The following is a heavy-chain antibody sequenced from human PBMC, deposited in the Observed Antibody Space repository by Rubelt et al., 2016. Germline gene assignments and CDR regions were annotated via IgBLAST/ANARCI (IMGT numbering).Heavy chain of an antibody. V-gene: IGHV3-23*01. CDR1: GFTFSNYV. CDR2: ITGSGGNT. Sequence: VQPGGSLRLSCAASGFTFSNYVMSWVRQAPGKGLEWVSAITGSGGNTYYADSVKGRFTISRDNSKNTLYLQMNSLRAEDTAVYYCAKHIAAPPFDYWGQGTLVTVCS. CDR3: AKHIAAPPFDY. J-gene: IGHJ4*02. D-gene: IGHD6-13*01.